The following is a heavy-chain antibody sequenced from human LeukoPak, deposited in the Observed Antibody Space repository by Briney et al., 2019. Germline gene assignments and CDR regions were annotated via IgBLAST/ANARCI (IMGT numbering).Heavy chain of an antibody. CDR3: ARDIEAAGLFLDY. CDR2: MKYDGSEK. V-gene: IGHV3-7*01. CDR1: GFTFSNAW. Sequence: GGSLRLSCAASGFTFSNAWMSWVRQAPGKGLEWVANMKYDGSEKYYVDSVKGRFTISRDNAKNSLYLQMNSLRAEDTAVYYCARDIEAAGLFLDYWGQGTLVTVSS. J-gene: IGHJ4*02. D-gene: IGHD6-13*01.